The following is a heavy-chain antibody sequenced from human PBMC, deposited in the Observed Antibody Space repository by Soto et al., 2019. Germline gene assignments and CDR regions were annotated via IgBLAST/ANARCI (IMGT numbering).Heavy chain of an antibody. CDR3: ARVVRGVVNWFDP. V-gene: IGHV1-18*01. J-gene: IGHJ5*02. Sequence: HLVQSGPEVKRPGASITVSCKTSGDTFANFGLSWVRQAPGQGLEWMGWIATYNNNKNYAQKLQGRLTLNIDTSTSTAYMELESLGYDDTAVYYCARVVRGVVNWFDPWGQGTLVTVSS. D-gene: IGHD3-10*01. CDR2: IATYNNNK. CDR1: GDTFANFG.